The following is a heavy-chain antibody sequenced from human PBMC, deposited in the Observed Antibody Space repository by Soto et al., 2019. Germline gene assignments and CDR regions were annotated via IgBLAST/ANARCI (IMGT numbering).Heavy chain of an antibody. CDR2: IYPGDSDT. D-gene: IGHD6-13*01. CDR1: GYSFTSYW. J-gene: IGHJ6*02. Sequence: GESLKISCKGFGYSFTSYWIIWVRQMPGKGLEWMGIIYPGDSDTRYSPSFQGQVTISADKSISTAYLQWSSLKASDTAIYYCARTAAAGKYYYGVDVWGQGTTVTVSS. V-gene: IGHV5-51*01. CDR3: ARTAAAGKYYYGVDV.